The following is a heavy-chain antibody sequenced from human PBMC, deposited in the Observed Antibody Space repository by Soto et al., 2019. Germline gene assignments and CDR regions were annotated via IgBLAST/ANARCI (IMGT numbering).Heavy chain of an antibody. J-gene: IGHJ6*02. D-gene: IGHD6-6*01. CDR3: ARHPEEYSSSSYPRYYGMDV. V-gene: IGHV1-69*13. CDR1: GGTFSSYA. CDR2: STPISGTA. Sequence: SVKVSCKASGGTFSSYAIRWVRKAPGHGLEWMGGSTPISGTANYAQKFQGRVTITADESWSTAYMELSSMRSEDTAVYYCARHPEEYSSSSYPRYYGMDVWGQRTTVTLSS.